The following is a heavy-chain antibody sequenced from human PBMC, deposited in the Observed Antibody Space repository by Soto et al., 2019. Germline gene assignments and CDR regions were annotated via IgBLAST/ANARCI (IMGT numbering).Heavy chain of an antibody. D-gene: IGHD6-13*01. V-gene: IGHV3-23*01. CDR3: ARGSSGYISSWYYFDY. CDR1: GFTFTDYA. J-gene: IGHJ4*02. Sequence: EVQLLESGGGLVQPGGSLSLSCAASGFTFTDYALSWVRQAPGKGLECVATISGIGGSTYLADSVKGRLSISRDNSKNTVSLLMNSLRAEDTAVYFCARGSSGYISSWYYFDYWGRGTLVTVSS. CDR2: ISGIGGST.